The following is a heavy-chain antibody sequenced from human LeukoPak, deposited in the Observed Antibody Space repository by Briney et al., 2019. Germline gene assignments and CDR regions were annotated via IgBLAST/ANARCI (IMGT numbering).Heavy chain of an antibody. CDR3: ARDGSYCSGGCCYFDY. CDR2: IYTSGST. V-gene: IGHV4-4*07. CDR1: GGSISSYY. D-gene: IGHD2-15*01. J-gene: IGHJ4*02. Sequence: SETLSLTCTVSGGSISSYYWSWIRQPAGKGLEWIGRIYTSGSTNYNPSLKSRVTMSVDTSKNQFSLKLSSVTAADTAVYYCARDGSYCSGGCCYFDYWGQGTLVTVSS.